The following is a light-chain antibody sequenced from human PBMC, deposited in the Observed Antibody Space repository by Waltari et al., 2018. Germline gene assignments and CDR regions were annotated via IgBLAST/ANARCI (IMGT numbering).Light chain of an antibody. CDR2: GKN. V-gene: IGLV3-19*01. Sequence: SSELTQDPAVSVALGQTVRITCQGDSLRSYYASWYQQKPGQAPVLVIYGKNNRPSGIPDRFSGSSSGNTASLTITGAQAEDEAHYYCNSRDSSGNHHVVFGGGTKLTVL. CDR3: NSRDSSGNHHVV. CDR1: SLRSYY. J-gene: IGLJ2*01.